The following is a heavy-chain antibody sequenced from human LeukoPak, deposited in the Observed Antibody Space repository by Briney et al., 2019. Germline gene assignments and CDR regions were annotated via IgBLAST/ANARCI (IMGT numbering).Heavy chain of an antibody. CDR2: LLYDGGNE. D-gene: IGHD3-10*01. Sequence: PGGSLRLSCAASGFTLSSYGMHWVRQAPGKGLEWVAVLLYDGGNEFYADSVKGRFTISRDNSKNTLFLQTNSLRPEDTAVYYCARSFYYGSGTPAHFDYWGQGTLVTVSS. V-gene: IGHV3-30*03. CDR1: GFTLSSYG. J-gene: IGHJ4*02. CDR3: ARSFYYGSGTPAHFDY.